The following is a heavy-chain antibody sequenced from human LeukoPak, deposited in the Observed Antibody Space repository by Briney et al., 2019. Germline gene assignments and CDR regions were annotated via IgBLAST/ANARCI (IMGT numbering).Heavy chain of an antibody. D-gene: IGHD3-10*01. CDR1: GGSFSGYY. CDR3: ARGERGFDY. J-gene: IGHJ4*02. V-gene: IGHV4-34*01. Sequence: SETLSLTCAVYGGSFSGYYWSWIRQPPGKGLEWIGEINHSGSTNYNPSLKSRVTISVDTSKNQFSLKLSSVTAADTAVYYCARGERGFDYWGQGTLVTVSS. CDR2: INHSGST.